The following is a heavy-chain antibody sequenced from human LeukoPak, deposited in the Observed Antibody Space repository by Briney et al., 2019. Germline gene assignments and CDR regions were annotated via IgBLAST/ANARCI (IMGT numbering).Heavy chain of an antibody. CDR2: ITGGGANT. D-gene: IGHD2-21*02. CDR3: ALEHCGGDCYSPLDY. CDR1: GFTFSSYA. J-gene: IGHJ4*02. Sequence: PGGSLRLSCAASGFTFSSYAMNWVRQAPGKGLEWVSGITGGGANTFYADSVKGRFTISRDNSKNTLYLQMTSLRAGDTAVYYCALEHCGGDCYSPLDYWGQGTHVTVSS. V-gene: IGHV3-23*01.